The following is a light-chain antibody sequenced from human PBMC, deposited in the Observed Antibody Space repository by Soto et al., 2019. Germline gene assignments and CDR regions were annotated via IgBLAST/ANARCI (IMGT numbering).Light chain of an antibody. V-gene: IGKV3-15*01. J-gene: IGKJ1*01. CDR1: QSVSSN. Sequence: EIVMTQSPDPLSVSPGERATLSCRASQSVSSNLAWYQQKHGQAPRLLIYGASTRATGIPARFSGSVYGTEFNLTISSLQSEDLAVYDGQQYNNWPRTFGQGTKVDIK. CDR2: GAS. CDR3: QQYNNWPRT.